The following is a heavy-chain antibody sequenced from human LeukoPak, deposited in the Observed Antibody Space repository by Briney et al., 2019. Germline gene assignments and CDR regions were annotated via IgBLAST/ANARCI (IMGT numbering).Heavy chain of an antibody. CDR2: ISWNSGSI. CDR1: GFTFDDYA. V-gene: IGHV3-9*01. D-gene: IGHD5-18*01. J-gene: IGHJ6*02. Sequence: PGGSLRLSCAASGFTFDDYAMHWVRQAPGKGLEWVSGISWNSGSIGYADSVKGRFTISRDNAKNSLYLQMNSLRAEDTALYYCAEDMVGADTAMVTLPYYCYGMDVWGQGTTVTVSS. CDR3: AEDMVGADTAMVTLPYYCYGMDV.